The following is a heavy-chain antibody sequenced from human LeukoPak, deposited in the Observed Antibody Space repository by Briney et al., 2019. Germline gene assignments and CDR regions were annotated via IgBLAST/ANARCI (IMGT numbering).Heavy chain of an antibody. V-gene: IGHV4-59*12. D-gene: IGHD3-22*01. Sequence: NPSETLSLTCTVSGGSISSYYWSWIRQPPGKGLEWIVYIYYSGSTNYNPSLKSRVTISVDTSKNQFSLKLSSVTAADTAVYYCARDAAIGQWLRSGAFDIWGQGTMVTVSS. CDR2: IYYSGST. J-gene: IGHJ3*02. CDR1: GGSISSYY. CDR3: ARDAAIGQWLRSGAFDI.